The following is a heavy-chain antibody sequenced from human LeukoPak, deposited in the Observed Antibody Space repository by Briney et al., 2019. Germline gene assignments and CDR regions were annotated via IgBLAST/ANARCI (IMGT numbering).Heavy chain of an antibody. CDR3: ARGYALYSGRYIDFDY. D-gene: IGHD1-26*01. V-gene: IGHV1-2*02. J-gene: IGHJ4*02. Sequence: ASVKVSCKASGYTFTGHYRHWVRQAPGQGLEWMGWINPNNGGTNYAQKFQGRVTMTRDTSISTAYMELSRLRSDDTALYYCARGYALYSGRYIDFDYWGQGTLVTVSS. CDR2: INPNNGGT. CDR1: GYTFTGHY.